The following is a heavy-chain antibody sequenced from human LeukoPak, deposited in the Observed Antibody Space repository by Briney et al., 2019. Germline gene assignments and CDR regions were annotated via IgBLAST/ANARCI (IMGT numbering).Heavy chain of an antibody. CDR1: GYTFTSYD. CDR3: ASMTTVTTWLDY. CDR2: MNPNSGNT. Sequence: GASVKVSCKASGYTFTSYDINWVRQATGQGLEWMGWMNPNSGNTGYAQKFQGRVTMTRNTSISTAYMELSSLRSEGTAVYYCASMTTVTTWLDYWGQGTLVTVSS. J-gene: IGHJ4*02. V-gene: IGHV1-8*01. D-gene: IGHD4-17*01.